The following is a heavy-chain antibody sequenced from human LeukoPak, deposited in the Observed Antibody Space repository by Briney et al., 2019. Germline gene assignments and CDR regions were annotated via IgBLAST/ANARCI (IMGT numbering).Heavy chain of an antibody. Sequence: PSETLSLTCSVSGGSIINYYWSWIRQPPGKGLEWIGYIYYSGSTNYNPPLKSRVTISVDTSNNQFSLKLSSVTAADTAVYYCARYGALFNSFDYWGQGTLVTVSS. D-gene: IGHD3-10*01. CDR3: ARYGALFNSFDY. CDR2: IYYSGST. J-gene: IGHJ4*02. CDR1: GGSIINYY. V-gene: IGHV4-59*01.